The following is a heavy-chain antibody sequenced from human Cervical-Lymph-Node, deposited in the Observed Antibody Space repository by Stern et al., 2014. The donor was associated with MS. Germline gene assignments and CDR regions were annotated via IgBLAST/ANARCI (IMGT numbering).Heavy chain of an antibody. D-gene: IGHD2-15*01. CDR2: ATYDGSDQ. CDR3: AKSLYCSGGSCYSPSYYYYYGMDV. V-gene: IGHV3-30*18. CDR1: GFTFSDYG. Sequence: VQLVESGGGVVQPGKSLRLSCAASGFTFSDYGMHWVRQAPGKGLEWVALATYDGSDQYYADSVKGRFTISRDNSKNTLYLQMNSLRAEDTAVYYCAKSLYCSGGSCYSPSYYYYYGMDVWGQGTTVTVSS. J-gene: IGHJ6*02.